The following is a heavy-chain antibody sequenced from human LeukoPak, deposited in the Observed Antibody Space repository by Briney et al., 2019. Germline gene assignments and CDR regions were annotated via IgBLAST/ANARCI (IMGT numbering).Heavy chain of an antibody. D-gene: IGHD3-10*01. CDR2: IGPTGFDR. Sequence: GGSLRFSCTTSGLTFSTSGFNWVRQAPGKGLEWVASIGPTGFDRYHADSIKGRFTISRDNANNFLYLQMDSLRAEDTAVYYWALETYGRLYDYWGQGNRLTVFS. CDR1: GLTFSTSG. J-gene: IGHJ4*02. CDR3: ALETYGRLYDY. V-gene: IGHV3-21*06.